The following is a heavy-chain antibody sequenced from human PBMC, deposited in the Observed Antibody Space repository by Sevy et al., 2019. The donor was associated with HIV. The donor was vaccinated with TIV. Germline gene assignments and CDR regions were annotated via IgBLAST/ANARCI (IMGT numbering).Heavy chain of an antibody. CDR1: GYTLTELS. V-gene: IGHV1-24*01. D-gene: IGHD3-22*01. CDR2: FDPEDGET. Sequence: GASVKVSCKVSGYTLTELSMHWVRQAPGKGLEWMGGFDPEDGETIYAQKFQGRVTMTGDTSTDTAYMELSSLRSEDTAVYYCATGSPPPGYYDSSGYYDAFDIWGQGTMVTVSS. CDR3: ATGSPPPGYYDSSGYYDAFDI. J-gene: IGHJ3*02.